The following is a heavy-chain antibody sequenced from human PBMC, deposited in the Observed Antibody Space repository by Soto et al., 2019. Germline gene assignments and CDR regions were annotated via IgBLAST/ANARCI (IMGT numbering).Heavy chain of an antibody. Sequence: SETLSITCTVSGGSISSYYWSWIRQPPGKGLEWIGYIYYSGSTNYNPSLKSRVTISVDTSKNQFSLKLSSVTAADTAVYYCARQDTWDYGDHPTLFDYWGQGTLVTVSS. CDR1: GGSISSYY. D-gene: IGHD4-17*01. CDR2: IYYSGST. CDR3: ARQDTWDYGDHPTLFDY. V-gene: IGHV4-59*08. J-gene: IGHJ4*02.